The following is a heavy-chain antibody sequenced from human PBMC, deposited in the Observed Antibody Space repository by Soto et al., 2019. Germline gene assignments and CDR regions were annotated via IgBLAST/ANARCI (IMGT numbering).Heavy chain of an antibody. J-gene: IGHJ6*02. CDR3: AKGGFVEGDYMHHVMDV. CDR2: VYTDGTA. V-gene: IGHV4-4*07. Sequence: QVHLQESGPGLVKPSGTLSLICTVSGNSMFNYYWSWIRQPAGKGLEWIGRVYTDGTAIYNPSLKSRVTMSVDMSKNQFSLNVNSVAAADPAVYYCAKGGFVEGDYMHHVMDVWGQGATVIVS. CDR1: GNSMFNYY. D-gene: IGHD4-17*01.